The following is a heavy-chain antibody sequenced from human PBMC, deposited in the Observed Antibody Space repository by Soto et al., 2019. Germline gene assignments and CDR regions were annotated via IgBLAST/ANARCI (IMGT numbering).Heavy chain of an antibody. CDR2: INPSGGST. CDR1: GYTFTSYY. V-gene: IGHV1-46*01. Sequence: VASVKVSCKASGYTFTSYYMHWVRQAPGQGLEWMGIINPSGGSTSYAQKFQGRVTMTRDTSTSTVYMELSSLRSEDTAVYYCARELPPDYGDSHYYYGMDVWGQGTTVTVSS. J-gene: IGHJ6*02. CDR3: ARELPPDYGDSHYYYGMDV. D-gene: IGHD4-17*01.